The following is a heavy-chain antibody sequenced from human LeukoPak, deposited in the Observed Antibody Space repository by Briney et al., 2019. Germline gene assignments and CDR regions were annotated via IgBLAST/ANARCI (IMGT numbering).Heavy chain of an antibody. CDR1: GGSFSGYY. V-gene: IGHV4-34*01. D-gene: IGHD3-10*01. CDR3: ARVSFRGVIPNYYYYGMDV. CDR2: INHSGST. J-gene: IGHJ6*02. Sequence: NPSETLSLTCAVYGGSFSGYYWSWIRQPPGKGLEWIGEINHSGSTNYNPSLKSRVTISVDTSKNQFSLKLSSVTAADTAVYYCARVSFRGVIPNYYYYGMDVWGQGTTVTVSS.